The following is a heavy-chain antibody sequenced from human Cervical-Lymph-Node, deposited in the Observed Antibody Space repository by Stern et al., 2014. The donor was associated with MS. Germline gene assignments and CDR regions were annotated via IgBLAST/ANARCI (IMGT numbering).Heavy chain of an antibody. J-gene: IGHJ4*02. CDR1: GFNFRNYY. D-gene: IGHD3-10*01. V-gene: IGHV3-11*01. CDR3: VRADGSSDDY. CDR2: ISSSGDHI. Sequence: VQLVESGGGLVQPGGSLRLFCAAFGFNFRNYYMSWIRQAPGKGLEWVAYISSSGDHIEYAESVHGRFPFSRGIAKSTLSLQMNSLRGDDTALYSCVRADGSSDDYWGQGTLVTVSS.